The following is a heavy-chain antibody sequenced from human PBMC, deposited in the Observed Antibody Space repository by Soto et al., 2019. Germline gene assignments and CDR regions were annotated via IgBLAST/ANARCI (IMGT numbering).Heavy chain of an antibody. V-gene: IGHV1-18*01. J-gene: IGHJ6*02. D-gene: IGHD6-19*01. CDR2: ISGYNGNT. CDR3: SRFIMVGGWFDPNYYHGMDV. CDR1: GYTFSNYG. Sequence: QVQLVQSGAEVKKPGASVTVSCKTSGYTFSNYGINWVRQAPGHGLEWMGWISGYNGNTNYAQNVQGRVTMTTDTSTGTVYMELRSLKSDDTAIYYCSRFIMVGGWFDPNYYHGMDVWGQGTTVTVSS.